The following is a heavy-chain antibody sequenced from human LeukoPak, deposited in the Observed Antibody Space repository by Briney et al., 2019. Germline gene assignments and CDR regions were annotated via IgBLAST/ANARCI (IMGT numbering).Heavy chain of an antibody. CDR1: GGSISTSSYY. Sequence: SETLSLTCTVSGGSISTSSYYWGWIRQPPGKGLEWIGSIYYSGSTHYNPSLKSRVTISVDTSKKQFSLKLTSVTAADTAVYYCARRGPGIAAAGTSDAFDIWGQGTLVTVSS. CDR2: IYYSGST. CDR3: ARRGPGIAAAGTSDAFDI. D-gene: IGHD6-13*01. J-gene: IGHJ3*02. V-gene: IGHV4-39*01.